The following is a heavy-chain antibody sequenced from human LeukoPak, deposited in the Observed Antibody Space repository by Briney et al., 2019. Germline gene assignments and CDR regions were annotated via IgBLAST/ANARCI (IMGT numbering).Heavy chain of an antibody. J-gene: IGHJ4*02. CDR3: ARDWGD. CDR2: ISGSGDST. V-gene: IGHV3-23*01. D-gene: IGHD3-16*01. CDR1: GFTFSNYA. Sequence: PGGFLRLSCAASGFTFSNYAMNWVRQAPGKGLEWVSGISGSGDSTFYADSVKGRFTISRDNSKNTLYLQMDSLRVEDTAVYYCARDWGDWGQGTLVTVSS.